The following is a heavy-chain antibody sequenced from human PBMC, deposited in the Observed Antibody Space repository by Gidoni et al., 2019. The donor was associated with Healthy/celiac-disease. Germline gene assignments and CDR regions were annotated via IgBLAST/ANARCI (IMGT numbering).Heavy chain of an antibody. J-gene: IGHJ3*02. V-gene: IGHV4-38-2*02. CDR3: ARDYFRDGGETDAFDI. Sequence: QVQLQESGPGLVKPSETLSLTCAVSGYSISSGYYWGWLRQPTGKGLEWIGSIYPSGRTDYHPSLKSRVTISVDTSKNQFSLKLSSVTAADTAVYYCARDYFRDGGETDAFDIWGQGTMVTVSS. D-gene: IGHD3-16*01. CDR1: GYSISSGYY. CDR2: IYPSGRT.